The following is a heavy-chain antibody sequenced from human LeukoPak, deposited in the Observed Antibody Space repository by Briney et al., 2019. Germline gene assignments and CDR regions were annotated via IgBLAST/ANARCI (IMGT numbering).Heavy chain of an antibody. CDR1: GGSFSSGSYY. Sequence: SETLSLTCTVSGGSFSSGSYYWGWIRQPPGKGLEWLGYIYYSGSTNYNPSLKSRVTISVDTSKNQFSLKLSSVTAADTAVYYCASLNGRLRGTTSEYFQHWGQGTLVTVSS. D-gene: IGHD4-17*01. V-gene: IGHV4-61*01. CDR3: ASLNGRLRGTTSEYFQH. J-gene: IGHJ1*01. CDR2: IYYSGST.